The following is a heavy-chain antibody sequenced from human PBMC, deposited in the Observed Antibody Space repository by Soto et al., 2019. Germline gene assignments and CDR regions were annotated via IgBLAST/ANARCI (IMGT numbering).Heavy chain of an antibody. V-gene: IGHV4-59*08. CDR2: VYNTGGT. Sequence: QEQLQQSGPGLVKPSETLSLTCTVSSGPTSSHNWGWIRQPPGRGLEWIGYVYNTGGTSYNPTLRSPVTIPADTSTKNSSLTLSSLTAADTAVYYCVTQGIGPLHGLVDVWGQGTTVSVSS. CDR1: SGPTSSHN. D-gene: IGHD3-10*01. CDR3: VTQGIGPLHGLVDV. J-gene: IGHJ6*02.